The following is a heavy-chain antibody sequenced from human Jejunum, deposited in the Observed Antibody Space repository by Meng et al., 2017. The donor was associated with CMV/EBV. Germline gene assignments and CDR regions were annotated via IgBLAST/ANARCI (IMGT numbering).Heavy chain of an antibody. CDR3: TRDGLQYTEGSSY. CDR1: GYSFTNYC. J-gene: IGHJ4*02. D-gene: IGHD3/OR15-3a*01. V-gene: IGHV1-18*01. Sequence: QVLLVQSGVEVKTPGDAVKVCCKAAGYSFTNYCINWIRQAPGQGLEYMGWISPYNGDTNYGPNFQGRMTMTTDTSTTTAYMELRSLRADDTALYYCTRDGLQYTEGSSYWGQGTLVTVSS. CDR2: ISPYNGDT.